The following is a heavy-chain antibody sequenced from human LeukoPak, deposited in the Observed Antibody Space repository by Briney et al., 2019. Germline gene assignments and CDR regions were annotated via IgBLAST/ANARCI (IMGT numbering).Heavy chain of an antibody. Sequence: WSSVQVSCKASGYSFTEHYIYWVRQAPGQGLEWVGRINCNSGDANSAQKFQGRVTMTRDTSVSTAYMDLSSVTSDDTAVYFCARSAGHCSNGICFTDYYMDVWGRGTTLIVSS. V-gene: IGHV1-2*02. CDR3: ARSAGHCSNGICFTDYYMDV. CDR2: INCNSGDA. D-gene: IGHD2-8*01. J-gene: IGHJ6*03. CDR1: GYSFTEHY.